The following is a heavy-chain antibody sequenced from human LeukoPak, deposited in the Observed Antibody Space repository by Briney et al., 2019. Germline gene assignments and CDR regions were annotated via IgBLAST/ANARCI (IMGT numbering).Heavy chain of an antibody. CDR2: INPNSGGT. D-gene: IGHD2/OR15-2a*01. Sequence: GASVKVSCKASGYTFTGYYMHWVRQAPGQGLAWMGWINPNSGGTNYAQKFQGRVTVTRDKSISTTYMELSRLRSDDTAVYYCARGVYSYSTPFDYWGQGALVTVSS. V-gene: IGHV1-2*02. CDR1: GYTFTGYY. J-gene: IGHJ4*02. CDR3: ARGVYSYSTPFDY.